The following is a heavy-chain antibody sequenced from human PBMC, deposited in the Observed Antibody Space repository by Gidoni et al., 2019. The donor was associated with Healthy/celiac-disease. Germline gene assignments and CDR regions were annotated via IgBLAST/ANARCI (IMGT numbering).Heavy chain of an antibody. J-gene: IGHJ2*01. D-gene: IGHD3-22*01. CDR1: GYRFTSYW. CDR3: ARRENYYDSSGYTHYWYFDL. CDR2: IYPGDSDT. Sequence: EVQLVQSGAEVKKPGESLKISCKGSGYRFTSYWIGWVRQMPGKDLEWMGIIYPGDSDTRYSPSFQGQVTISADKSISTAYLQWSSLKASDTAMYYCARRENYYDSSGYTHYWYFDLWGRGTLVTVSS. V-gene: IGHV5-51*01.